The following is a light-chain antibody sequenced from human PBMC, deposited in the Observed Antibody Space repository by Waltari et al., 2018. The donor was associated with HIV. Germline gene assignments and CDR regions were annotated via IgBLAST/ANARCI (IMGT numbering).Light chain of an antibody. V-gene: IGLV2-14*01. CDR3: SSYTTSNTVV. CDR1: SSDISTYDF. Sequence: QSALTQPASVSGSPGQSITISCSGTSSDISTYDFVSWYQKHPAKAPKLLIYEVTARPSGVSRRFSGSKSGSTASLTISSIQADYEADYYCSSYTTSNTVVFGPGTKLSVL. CDR2: EVT. J-gene: IGLJ2*01.